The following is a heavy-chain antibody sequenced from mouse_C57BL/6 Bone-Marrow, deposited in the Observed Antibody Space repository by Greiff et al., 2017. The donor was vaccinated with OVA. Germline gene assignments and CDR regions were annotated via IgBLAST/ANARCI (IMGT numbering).Heavy chain of an antibody. V-gene: IGHV1-26*01. CDR3: AREGDYERYWYFDV. D-gene: IGHD2-4*01. J-gene: IGHJ1*03. CDR2: INPNNGGT. CDR1: GYTFTDYY. Sequence: EVQLQQSGPELVKPGASVKISCKASGYTFTDYYMNWVKQSHGKSLEWIGDINPNNGGTSYNQKFKGKATLTVDKSSSTAYMELRSLTSEDSAVYYCAREGDYERYWYFDVWGTGTTVTVSS.